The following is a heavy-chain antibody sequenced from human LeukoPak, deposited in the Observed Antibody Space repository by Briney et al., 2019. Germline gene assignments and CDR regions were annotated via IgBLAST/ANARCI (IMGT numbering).Heavy chain of an antibody. CDR2: INPHSGGT. J-gene: IGHJ6*03. Sequence: ASVKVSCKASGYIFTGYYIHWVRQAPGQGLEWMGWINPHSGGTNYAQKFQGRVTMTRDTSISTAYMELSRLRSDDTAVYYCARDVLWFGEGPDYYYYIDVWGKGTTVTVSS. CDR1: GYIFTGYY. CDR3: ARDVLWFGEGPDYYYYIDV. V-gene: IGHV1-2*02. D-gene: IGHD3-10*01.